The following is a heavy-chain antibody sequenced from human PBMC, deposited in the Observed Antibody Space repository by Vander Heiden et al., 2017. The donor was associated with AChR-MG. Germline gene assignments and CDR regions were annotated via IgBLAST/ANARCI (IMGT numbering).Heavy chain of an antibody. Sequence: QVQLQVSGPGLVKLSETLTLTCAVSGCSISSGYDWGWIRQTTGEGLEWIGSIYHSGSTYYNPALKSRVTMSVDTSKNQFSLKLSSVTAADTAVYYCARDHSSGWSFGYWGQGTLVTVSS. D-gene: IGHD6-19*01. CDR3: ARDHSSGWSFGY. V-gene: IGHV4-38-2*02. J-gene: IGHJ4*02. CDR2: IYHSGST. CDR1: GCSISSGYD.